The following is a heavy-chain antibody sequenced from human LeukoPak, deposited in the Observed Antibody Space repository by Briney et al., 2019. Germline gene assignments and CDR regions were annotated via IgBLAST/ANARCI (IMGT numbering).Heavy chain of an antibody. J-gene: IGHJ4*02. CDR3: ARFWSGYLPDY. Sequence: ASLKLSCTASGCTFSNYSISWIRQAPGQGLEWMGGITPHNGDTNYAERLKDRVTMTTDTSMSTAYMELRCLRSDDTAVYYCARFWSGYLPDYWGQGTLITVSS. CDR2: ITPHNGDT. D-gene: IGHD3-3*01. V-gene: IGHV1-18*04. CDR1: GCTFSNYS.